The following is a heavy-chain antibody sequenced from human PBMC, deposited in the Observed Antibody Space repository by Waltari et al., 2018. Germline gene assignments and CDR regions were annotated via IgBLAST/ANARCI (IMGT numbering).Heavy chain of an antibody. J-gene: IGHJ3*01. CDR3: ARASCSGGSCYSGVPIADGFDV. V-gene: IGHV3-7*03. D-gene: IGHD2-15*01. CDR1: GFTFSSYA. Sequence: EVQLLESGGGLVQPGGSLRLSCAASGFTFSSYAMSWVRQAPGKGLEWGANIKQDGSEQYYVDSVKGRFTISRDNTKNSLYLHMNSLRAEDTAVYYCARASCSGGSCYSGVPIADGFDVWGQGTVVTVSS. CDR2: IKQDGSEQ.